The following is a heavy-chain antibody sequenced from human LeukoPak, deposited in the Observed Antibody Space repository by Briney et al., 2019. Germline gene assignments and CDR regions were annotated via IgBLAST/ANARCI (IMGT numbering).Heavy chain of an antibody. CDR2: ISGNGDNT. CDR3: AKGSGRIAARPFGYAFDI. CDR1: GFTFSTYA. D-gene: IGHD6-6*01. J-gene: IGHJ3*02. Sequence: PGGSLRLSCAASGFTFSTYAISWVRQAPGKGLEWVSGISGNGDNTYYADSVKGRFTIYRDNSKSRLSLQMNSLRAEDTAVYYCAKGSGRIAARPFGYAFDIWGQGTMVTVSS. V-gene: IGHV3-23*01.